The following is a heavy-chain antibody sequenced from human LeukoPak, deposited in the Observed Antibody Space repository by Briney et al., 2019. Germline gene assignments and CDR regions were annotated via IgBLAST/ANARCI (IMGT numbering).Heavy chain of an antibody. CDR1: GYSFTSYW. V-gene: IGHV5-51*01. J-gene: IGHJ5*02. D-gene: IGHD6-25*01. CDR3: ARRVAATENWFDP. Sequence: GESLKISCKGPGYSFTSYWIAWVRQMPGKGLEWMGIIYPGDSDTRYSPSFQGQVTISADKSISIAYLQWSSLKASDTAMYYCARRVAATENWFDPWGQGTLVTVSS. CDR2: IYPGDSDT.